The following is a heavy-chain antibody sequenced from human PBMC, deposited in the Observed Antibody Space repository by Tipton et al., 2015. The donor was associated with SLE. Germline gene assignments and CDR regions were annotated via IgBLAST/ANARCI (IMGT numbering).Heavy chain of an antibody. Sequence: TLSLTCTVSGGSISSSNYYWGWIRQPPGKGLEWIGSIYYSGSTYYNPSLKSRVSISVDTSKNQFSLKLSSVTAADTAVYYCARVSGGIAYMDVWGKGTTVTFSS. CDR2: IYYSGST. CDR3: ARVSGGIAYMDV. D-gene: IGHD6-13*01. CDR1: GGSISSSNYY. J-gene: IGHJ6*03. V-gene: IGHV4-39*07.